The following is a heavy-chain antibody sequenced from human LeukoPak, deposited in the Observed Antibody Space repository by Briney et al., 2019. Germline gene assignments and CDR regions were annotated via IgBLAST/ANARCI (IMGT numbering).Heavy chain of an antibody. J-gene: IGHJ4*02. V-gene: IGHV3-53*01. CDR1: GFTFSSYS. CDR2: IYSGGST. D-gene: IGHD6-19*01. Sequence: GGSLRLSCAASGFTFSSYSMNWVRQAPGKGLEWVSIIYSGGSTYYADSVKGRFTISRDNSKNTLYLQMNSLRAEDTAVYYCARAIVPLSASGWYYFDYWGQGTLVTVSS. CDR3: ARAIVPLSASGWYYFDY.